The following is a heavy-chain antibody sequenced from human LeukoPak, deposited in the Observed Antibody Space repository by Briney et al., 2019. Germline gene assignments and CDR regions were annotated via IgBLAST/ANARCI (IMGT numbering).Heavy chain of an antibody. V-gene: IGHV3-15*01. Sequence: GGSLRLSCAASGFTFSNAWMDWVRQAPGKGLEWVGRIKSRIDGGTTDYAAPVKGRFTISRDDSKNTLFLQMSSLKTEDTAVYYCAKDQGGGYRLSYFDYWGQGTLVTVSS. CDR2: IKSRIDGGTT. CDR1: GFTFSNAW. D-gene: IGHD3-22*01. CDR3: AKDQGGGYRLSYFDY. J-gene: IGHJ4*02.